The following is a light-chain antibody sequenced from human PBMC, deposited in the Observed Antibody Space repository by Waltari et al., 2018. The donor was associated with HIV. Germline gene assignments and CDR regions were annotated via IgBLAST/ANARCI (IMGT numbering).Light chain of an antibody. CDR3: SSYAGSKNLV. Sequence: QSALTQPPSASGSPGQSVTISCTGTSSDVGGYNYVSWYQQHPGKAPKLMIYEVSKRPSGVPDRFSGSKSGNTASLTVSGVQAEDEAEYYCSSYAGSKNLVFGGGTKLTVL. J-gene: IGLJ2*01. CDR2: EVS. V-gene: IGLV2-8*01. CDR1: SSDVGGYNY.